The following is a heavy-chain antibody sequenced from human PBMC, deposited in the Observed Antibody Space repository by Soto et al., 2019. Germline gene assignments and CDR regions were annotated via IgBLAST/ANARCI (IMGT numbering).Heavy chain of an antibody. J-gene: IGHJ4*02. CDR2: IYYSGST. V-gene: IGHV4-30-4*01. CDR3: AREANIAARLDS. D-gene: IGHD6-6*01. Sequence: QVQLQESGPGLVKPSQTLSLTCTVSGGSISSGDYYWSWLRQPPGKGLEWIGYIYYSGSTYYNPSPKMRVTIPVDTYKDQFDLKLSSVTDADPAVYYCAREANIAARLDSWGQGTLVTVSS. CDR1: GGSISSGDYY.